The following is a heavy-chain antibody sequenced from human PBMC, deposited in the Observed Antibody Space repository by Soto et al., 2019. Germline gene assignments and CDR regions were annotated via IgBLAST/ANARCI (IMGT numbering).Heavy chain of an antibody. CDR3: ASGSGSYYSWFDP. CDR2: IYYIRST. J-gene: IGHJ5*02. D-gene: IGHD3-10*01. CDR1: GGSISSGGYY. Sequence: QVQLQESGPGRVKPSQTLSLTCTVSGGSISSGGYYWSWIRQHPGKGLEWIGYIYYIRSTYYNPSLKSRVTISVDTSKNQFSLKLSSVTAADTAVYYCASGSGSYYSWFDPWGQGTLVTVSS. V-gene: IGHV4-31*03.